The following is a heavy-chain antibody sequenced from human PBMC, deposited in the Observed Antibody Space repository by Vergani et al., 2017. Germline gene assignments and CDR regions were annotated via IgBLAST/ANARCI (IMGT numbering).Heavy chain of an antibody. J-gene: IGHJ4*02. CDR3: ARDDKAAAGFDY. Sequence: QVQLQESGPGLVKPSETLSLTCTVSGGSVSSGSYYWSWSRQPPGKGLGWIGYSFHSGITNYNPSLKSRVTITVDTSKNHFSLKLSPVTAADTAVYYCARDDKAAAGFDYWGEGTLVTVSS. D-gene: IGHD6-13*01. V-gene: IGHV4-61*01. CDR2: SFHSGIT. CDR1: GGSVSSGSYY.